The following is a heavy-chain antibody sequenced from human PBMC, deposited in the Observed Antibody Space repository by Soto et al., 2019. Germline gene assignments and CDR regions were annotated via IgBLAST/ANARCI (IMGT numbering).Heavy chain of an antibody. CDR2: INPNSGGT. Sequence: GASVKGSWKASRYTFTGYYMHWGRQAPGQGLEWMGWINPNSGGTNYAQKFQGRVTMTRDTSISTAYMELSRLRSDDTAVYYCARESGSGPIDYWGQGTLVTVSS. CDR3: ARESGSGPIDY. CDR1: RYTFTGYY. D-gene: IGHD3-3*01. J-gene: IGHJ4*02. V-gene: IGHV1-2*02.